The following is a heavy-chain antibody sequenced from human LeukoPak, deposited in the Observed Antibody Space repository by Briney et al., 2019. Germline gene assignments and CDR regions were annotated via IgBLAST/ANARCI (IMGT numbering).Heavy chain of an antibody. V-gene: IGHV3-21*01. CDR2: IPPRGSYI. Sequence: GGSLRLSCAASGFTFRRHTMNWVRQAPGKGLEWVSSIPPRGSYIYTSDSVKGRFTISRDNAKNSLYLQMNSLRAEDTAVYYCTRDRDDDSSGYIDDAFDIWGQGTMVTVSS. J-gene: IGHJ3*02. CDR3: TRDRDDDSSGYIDDAFDI. CDR1: GFTFRRHT. D-gene: IGHD3-22*01.